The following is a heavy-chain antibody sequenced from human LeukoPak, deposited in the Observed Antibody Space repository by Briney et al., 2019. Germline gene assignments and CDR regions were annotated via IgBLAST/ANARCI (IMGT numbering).Heavy chain of an antibody. CDR3: ARERPRPYDSSGYPDAFDI. CDR1: GGSFSGYY. J-gene: IGHJ3*02. D-gene: IGHD3-22*01. V-gene: IGHV4-34*01. CDR2: INHSGST. Sequence: SETLSLTCAVYGGSFSGYYWSWIRQPPGKGLEWIGEINHSGSTNYNPSLKSRVTISVDTSKNQFSLKLSSVTAADTAVYYCARERPRPYDSSGYPDAFDIWGQGTMVTVSS.